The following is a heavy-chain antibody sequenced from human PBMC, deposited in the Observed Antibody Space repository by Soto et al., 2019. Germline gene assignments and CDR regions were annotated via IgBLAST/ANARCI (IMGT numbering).Heavy chain of an antibody. CDR2: ISGSGGSA. V-gene: IGHV3-23*01. CDR3: AKVDDAWTNGYFAI. CDR1: GFSFSSYD. D-gene: IGHD2-8*01. J-gene: IGHJ3*02. Sequence: EVQLLESGGGLVQPGGSLRLSCAASGFSFSSYDMSWVRQAPGKGLEWVSAISGSGGSAYYADSVKGRFTISRDNSRNTLYVQMNSLRAEDTAIYYCAKVDDAWTNGYFAIWGQGTMVTSSS.